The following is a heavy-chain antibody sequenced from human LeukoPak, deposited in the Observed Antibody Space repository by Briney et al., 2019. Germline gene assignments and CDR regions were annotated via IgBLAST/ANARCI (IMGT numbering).Heavy chain of an antibody. J-gene: IGHJ4*02. Sequence: SETLSLTCTVSGGSISGYFWTWNRQPAGKELEWIGRFYSSGTAHYNPSLESRVTISLDTFNNQFSLKVTSVTAADTAVYYCARGTEKTRISGYYSFDHWGRGLLVTVSS. CDR2: FYSSGTA. V-gene: IGHV4-4*07. D-gene: IGHD5-12*01. CDR1: GGSISGYF. CDR3: ARGTEKTRISGYYSFDH.